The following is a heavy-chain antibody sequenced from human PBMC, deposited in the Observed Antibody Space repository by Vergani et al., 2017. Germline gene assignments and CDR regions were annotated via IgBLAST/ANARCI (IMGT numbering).Heavy chain of an antibody. J-gene: IGHJ4*02. CDR1: GGSISSYY. Sequence: QVQLQESGPGLVKPSETLSLTCTVSGGSISSYYWSWIRQPPGKGLERIGYIYYSGSTNYNPSLKSRVTISVDTSKNQFSLKLSSVTAADTAVYYCARGGAKGSYYATNFDYWGQGTLVSVSS. CDR3: ARGGAKGSYYATNFDY. D-gene: IGHD1-26*01. CDR2: IYYSGST. V-gene: IGHV4-59*01.